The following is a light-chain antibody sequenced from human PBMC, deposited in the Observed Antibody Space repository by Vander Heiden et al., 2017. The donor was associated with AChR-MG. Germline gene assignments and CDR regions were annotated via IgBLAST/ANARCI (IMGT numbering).Light chain of an antibody. J-gene: IGLJ2*01. CDR2: SNN. Sequence: QSVPTQPPPASGTPGQRVTISCSGSRSNSGSNTVNWYQQLPGTAPKLLIYSNNQRPSEVPDRFSGSKSGTSASLAISGLQSEDEADYYCAAWDDSLNGVIFGGGTKLTVL. CDR3: AAWDDSLNGVI. V-gene: IGLV1-44*01. CDR1: RSNSGSNT.